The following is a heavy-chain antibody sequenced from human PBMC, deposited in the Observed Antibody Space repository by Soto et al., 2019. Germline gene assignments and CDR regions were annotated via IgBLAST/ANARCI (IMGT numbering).Heavy chain of an antibody. D-gene: IGHD3-16*01. J-gene: IGHJ4*02. CDR3: ARTPGDEYPGNYFAY. CDR1: GGSISSSNW. V-gene: IGHV4-4*02. Sequence: SETLSLTCAVSGGSISSSNWWSWVRQPPGKGLEWIGEIYHSGSTNYNPSLKSRVTISVDKSKNQFSLRLSSVTAADTAVYSWARTPGDEYPGNYFAYGGQG. CDR2: IYHSGST.